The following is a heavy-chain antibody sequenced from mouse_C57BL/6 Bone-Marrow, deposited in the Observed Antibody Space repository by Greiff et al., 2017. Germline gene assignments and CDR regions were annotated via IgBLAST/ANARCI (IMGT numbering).Heavy chain of an antibody. CDR2: ISNGGGST. CDR1: GFTFSDYY. J-gene: IGHJ4*01. V-gene: IGHV5-12*01. Sequence: EVMLVESGGGLVQPGGSLKLSCAASGFTFSDYYMYWVRQTPEKRLEWVAYISNGGGSTYYPDTVKDRFTISRDNAKNTLYMQMSRLKSEDTAVYSCARQTTGYYAMDYWGQGTSVTVSS. D-gene: IGHD1-1*01. CDR3: ARQTTGYYAMDY.